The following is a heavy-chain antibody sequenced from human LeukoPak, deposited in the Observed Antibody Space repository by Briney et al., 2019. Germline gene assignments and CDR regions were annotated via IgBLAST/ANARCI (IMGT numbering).Heavy chain of an antibody. J-gene: IGHJ4*02. CDR2: IYPGDSDT. Sequence: GESLKISCKGSGYSFTSYWIGWVRQMPGKGPEWMGIIYPGDSDTRYSPSFQGQVTISADKSISTAYLQWSSLKASDTAMYYCARAGRWDYDSSGYYPVQPFDYWGQGTLVTVSS. CDR1: GYSFTSYW. CDR3: ARAGRWDYDSSGYYPVQPFDY. D-gene: IGHD3-22*01. V-gene: IGHV5-51*01.